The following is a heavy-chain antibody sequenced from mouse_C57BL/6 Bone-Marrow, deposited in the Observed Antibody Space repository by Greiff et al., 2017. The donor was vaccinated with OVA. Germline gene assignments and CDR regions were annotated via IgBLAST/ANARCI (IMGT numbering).Heavy chain of an antibody. CDR2: ISDGGSYT. D-gene: IGHD6-1*01. Sequence: DVKLVESGGGLVKPGGSLKLSCAASGFTFSSYAMSWVRQTPEKRLEWVATISDGGSYTYYPDNVKGRFTISRDNAKNNLYLQMSRLKSEDTAMYYCARLNPYYFDYWGQGTTLTVSS. CDR1: GFTFSSYA. CDR3: ARLNPYYFDY. V-gene: IGHV5-4*03. J-gene: IGHJ2*01.